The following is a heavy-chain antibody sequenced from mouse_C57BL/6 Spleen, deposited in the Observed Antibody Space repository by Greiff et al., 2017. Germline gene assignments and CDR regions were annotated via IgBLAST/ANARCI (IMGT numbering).Heavy chain of an antibody. J-gene: IGHJ1*03. Sequence: VQLQQSGAELVKPGASVKISCKASGYAFSSYWMNWVKQRPGKGLAWIGQIYPGDGDTNYNGKFKGKATLTADKSSSTAYMQLSSLTSEDSAVYFCARRNYGSSFYWYFDVWGTGTTVTVSS. CDR1: GYAFSSYW. D-gene: IGHD1-1*01. V-gene: IGHV1-80*01. CDR2: IYPGDGDT. CDR3: ARRNYGSSFYWYFDV.